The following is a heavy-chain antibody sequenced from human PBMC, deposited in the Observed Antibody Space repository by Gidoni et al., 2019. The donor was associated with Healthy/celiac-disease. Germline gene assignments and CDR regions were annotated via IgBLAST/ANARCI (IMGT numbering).Heavy chain of an antibody. Sequence: EVQLVQSGAEVKKPGASLRISCKGSGHSFTSYWISWVRQMPGKGLEWMGRIDPSDSYTNYSPSFQGHVTISADKSNSTAYLQWSSLKASDTAMYYCASRIAVAGYFDYWGQGTLVTVSS. J-gene: IGHJ4*02. CDR1: GHSFTSYW. CDR3: ASRIAVAGYFDY. V-gene: IGHV5-10-1*01. D-gene: IGHD6-19*01. CDR2: IDPSDSYT.